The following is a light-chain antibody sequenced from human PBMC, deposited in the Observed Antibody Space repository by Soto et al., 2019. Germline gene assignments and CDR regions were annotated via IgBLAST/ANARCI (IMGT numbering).Light chain of an antibody. J-gene: IGLJ2*01. Sequence: QSALTQPPSVSATPGQKVTISYSGSSSNIGNNYVSWYQQFPGAAPKLLIYDNYWRPSGIPDRFSASKSGTSATLGITGLQTGDEADYYCATWDSSLSAVVVGGGTKLTVL. V-gene: IGLV1-51*01. CDR1: SSNIGNNY. CDR2: DNY. CDR3: ATWDSSLSAVV.